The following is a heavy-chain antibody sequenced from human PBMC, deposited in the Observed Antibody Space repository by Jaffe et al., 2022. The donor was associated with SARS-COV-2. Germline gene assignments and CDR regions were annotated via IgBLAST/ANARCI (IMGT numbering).Heavy chain of an antibody. V-gene: IGHV3-21*01. CDR1: GFTFSSYS. CDR2: ISSSSSYI. D-gene: IGHD5-12*01. Sequence: EVQLVESGGGLVKPGGSLRLSCAASGFTFSSYSMNWVRQAPGKGLEWVSSISSSSSYIYYADSVKGRFTISRDNAKNSLYLQMNSLRAEDTAVYYCARAWGSGYDPPRYWGQGTLVTVSS. CDR3: ARAWGSGYDPPRY. J-gene: IGHJ4*02.